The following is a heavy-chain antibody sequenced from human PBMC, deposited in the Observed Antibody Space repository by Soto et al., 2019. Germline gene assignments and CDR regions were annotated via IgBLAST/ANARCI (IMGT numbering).Heavy chain of an antibody. J-gene: IGHJ4*02. CDR1: GFTFSSYA. D-gene: IGHD3-22*01. V-gene: IGHV3-23*01. Sequence: GGSLRLSCAASGFTFSSYAMSWVRQAPGKGLEWVSAISGSGGSTYYADSVKGRFTISRDNSKTTLYLQMNSLRAEDTAVYYCAKGPEDRLWSSGYYFDFWGQGTLVTVSS. CDR2: ISGSGGST. CDR3: AKGPEDRLWSSGYYFDF.